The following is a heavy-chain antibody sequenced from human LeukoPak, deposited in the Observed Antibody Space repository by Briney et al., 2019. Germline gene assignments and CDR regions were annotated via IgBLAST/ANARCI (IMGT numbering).Heavy chain of an antibody. CDR1: GYTFTIYA. D-gene: IGHD3-3*01. V-gene: IGHV1-18*01. Sequence: ASVKVSCXASGYTFTIYAISWVRQAPGQGLEWMGWISTYNGHTNCAQKLQGRVTMTTDTSTSTACMELRSLRSDDTAVYYCAREDNLMDFWSGYSDYWGQGTLVTVSS. CDR3: AREDNLMDFWSGYSDY. J-gene: IGHJ4*02. CDR2: ISTYNGHT.